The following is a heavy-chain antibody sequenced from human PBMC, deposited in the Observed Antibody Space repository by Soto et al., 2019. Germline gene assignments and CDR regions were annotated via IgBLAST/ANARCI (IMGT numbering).Heavy chain of an antibody. D-gene: IGHD4-4*01. CDR1: GGSITSYY. CDR3: AREDYIAGYHFDY. CDR2: VYYRGST. V-gene: IGHV4-59*01. J-gene: IGHJ4*02. Sequence: SETLSLTCTVSGGSITSYYWSWIRQSPGKGLEWIGDVYYRGSTNYNPSLKSRVTISVDTSKNQFSPKLSSVTAADTAVYYCAREDYIAGYHFDYWGQGTLVTVSS.